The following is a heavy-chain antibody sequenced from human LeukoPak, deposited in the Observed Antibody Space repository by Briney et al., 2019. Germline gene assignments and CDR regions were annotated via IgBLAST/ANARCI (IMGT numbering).Heavy chain of an antibody. CDR1: GFTFSSYG. J-gene: IGHJ4*02. D-gene: IGHD3-22*01. Sequence: GGSLRLSCAASGFTFSSYGMHWVRQAPGKGLEWVAVISYDGSNKYYADSVKGRFTISRDNAKNSLYLQMNSLRAEDTAVYYCARDSIVVVISCDYWGQGTLVTVSS. CDR2: ISYDGSNK. V-gene: IGHV3-30*03. CDR3: ARDSIVVVISCDY.